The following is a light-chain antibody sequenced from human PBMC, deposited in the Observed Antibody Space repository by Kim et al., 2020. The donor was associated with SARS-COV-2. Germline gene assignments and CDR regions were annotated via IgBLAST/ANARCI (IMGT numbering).Light chain of an antibody. V-gene: IGLV3-19*01. CDR1: SLRRLY. CDR3: SSQNSNNNVL. CDR2: GDS. Sequence: VALGKAARMTCHGDSLRRLYATWYQQKPGQAPIRVIYGDSTRPSGIPDLVSGSSSGNTASLTISGTQTSDEVDDYCSSQNSNNNVLFGGGTKLIVL. J-gene: IGLJ2*01.